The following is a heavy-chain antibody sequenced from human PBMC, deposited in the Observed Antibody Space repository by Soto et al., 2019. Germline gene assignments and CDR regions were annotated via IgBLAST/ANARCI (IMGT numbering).Heavy chain of an antibody. CDR1: GFTFSNYA. J-gene: IGHJ4*02. D-gene: IGHD5-18*01. CDR2: INDNGGST. V-gene: IGHV3-23*01. Sequence: PGGSLRLSCAASGFTFSNYAMSWVRQAPGKGLDWVSAINDNGGSTYYADSVKGRFTISRDYSKNTLYLQMDSLRAEDTAVYYCAKVTSRDRAYGYGTSEYWGQGTLVTVSS. CDR3: AKVTSRDRAYGYGTSEY.